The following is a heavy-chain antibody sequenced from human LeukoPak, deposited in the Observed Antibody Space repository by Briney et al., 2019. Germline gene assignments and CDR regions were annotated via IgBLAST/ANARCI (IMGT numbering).Heavy chain of an antibody. V-gene: IGHV3-23*01. D-gene: IGHD3-3*01. CDR3: AKDGFALALHYSFDY. CDR2: ISDSGGSS. CDR1: GFTFSDYY. Sequence: PGGSLRLSCAASGFTFSDYYMSWIRQAPGKGLEWVSSISDSGGSSYYADFVKGRFTISRDNSKNTLYLQMHGLRAEDTAVCYCAKDGFALALHYSFDYWGQGTLVTVSS. J-gene: IGHJ4*02.